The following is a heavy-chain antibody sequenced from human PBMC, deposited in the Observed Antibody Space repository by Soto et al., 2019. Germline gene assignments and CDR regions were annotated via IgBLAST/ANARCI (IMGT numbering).Heavy chain of an antibody. CDR3: ARDRYNGNYYPHAPQRPPFDY. Sequence: ASVKVSCKASGYTFTSYGISWVRQAPGQGLEWMGWISAYNGNTNYAQKLQGRVTMTTGTSTSTAYMELRSLRSDDTAVYYCARDRYNGNYYPHAPQRPPFDYWGQGTLVTVSS. D-gene: IGHD1-7*01. J-gene: IGHJ4*02. V-gene: IGHV1-18*01. CDR2: ISAYNGNT. CDR1: GYTFTSYG.